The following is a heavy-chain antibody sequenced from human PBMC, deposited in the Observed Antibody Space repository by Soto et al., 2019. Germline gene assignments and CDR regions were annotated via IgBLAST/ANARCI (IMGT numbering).Heavy chain of an antibody. CDR3: ARGGYGGNSGLGHLDS. V-gene: IGHV4-34*01. J-gene: IGHJ4*02. CDR2: INYSGST. Sequence: PSETLSPTCAVYGGSFSGYYWSGIRQPQGEGLEWIGEINYSGSTNYNPSLESRVTISVDTSKNQFSLKVSSVTAADTAVYYCARGGYGGNSGLGHLDSWGQGTLVTVSS. CDR1: GGSFSGYY. D-gene: IGHD2-21*02.